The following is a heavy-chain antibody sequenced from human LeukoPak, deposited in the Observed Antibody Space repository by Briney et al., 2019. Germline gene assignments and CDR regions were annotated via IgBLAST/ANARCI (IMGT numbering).Heavy chain of an antibody. CDR2: ISGSGGST. Sequence: GGSLRLACAPSAFTFSSYAMSWVRHAPGKVLEWVSSISGSGGSTYYEDSVKGRYTISRDNSKSMLYLQMNSLRAEDTAVYYCAKSPYDYYDSSGYYFDYWGQGTLVTVSS. D-gene: IGHD3-22*01. V-gene: IGHV3-23*01. CDR1: AFTFSSYA. CDR3: AKSPYDYYDSSGYYFDY. J-gene: IGHJ4*02.